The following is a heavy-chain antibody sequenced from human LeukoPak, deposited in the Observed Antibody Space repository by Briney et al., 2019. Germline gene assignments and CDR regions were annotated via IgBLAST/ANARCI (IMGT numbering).Heavy chain of an antibody. Sequence: GGSLRLSCAASGFTFSSYAMTWVRQAPGKGLEWVSGISGSGGSIYYADSVKGRFTISRDNSKNTLYLQMNSLRGQDTALFYCAKERGPTSGAPDYWGQGTLVTVSS. CDR2: ISGSGGSI. V-gene: IGHV3-23*01. CDR3: AKERGPTSGAPDY. J-gene: IGHJ4*02. CDR1: GFTFSSYA. D-gene: IGHD2-2*01.